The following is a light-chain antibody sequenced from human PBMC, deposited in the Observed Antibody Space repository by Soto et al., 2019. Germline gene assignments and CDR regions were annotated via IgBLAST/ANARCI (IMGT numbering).Light chain of an antibody. J-gene: IGLJ3*02. CDR2: YDS. CDR1: NIGSKS. CDR3: QVWDSSSDHPAV. V-gene: IGLV3-21*04. Sequence: SYELTQPPSVSVAPGKTARITCGGTNIGSKSVHWYQQKPGQAPVLVIYYDSDRPSGIPERFSGSNSGNTATLTISRVEAGDEADYYCQVWDSSSDHPAVFGGGTKLTVL.